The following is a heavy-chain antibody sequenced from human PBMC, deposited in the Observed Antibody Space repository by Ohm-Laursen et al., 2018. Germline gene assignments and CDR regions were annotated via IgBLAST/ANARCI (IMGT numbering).Heavy chain of an antibody. Sequence: SSVKVSCKASGGTLSDYSISWVRQAPGQGLEWMGGVIPIFDSATYAQKFQGRPTITADRLATTTFMELSSLRSEDTAVYYCATRSCGGNCINSHYYYYGLHFWGQGTTVTVSS. J-gene: IGHJ6*02. V-gene: IGHV1-69*06. D-gene: IGHD2-21*02. CDR1: GGTLSDYS. CDR3: ATRSCGGNCINSHYYYYGLHF. CDR2: VIPIFDSA.